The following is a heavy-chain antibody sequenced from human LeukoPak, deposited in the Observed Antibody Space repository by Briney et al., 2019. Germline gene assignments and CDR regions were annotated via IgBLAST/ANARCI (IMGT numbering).Heavy chain of an antibody. J-gene: IGHJ4*02. Sequence: ASVKVSCKASGYTFTSYYMHWVRQAPGQGLVWMGIINPSGGSTSYAQKFQGRVTMTRDTSTNTVYMELSSLRSEDTAVYYCARDPGYDFWSGWYFDYWGQGTLVTVSS. CDR2: INPSGGST. D-gene: IGHD3-3*01. V-gene: IGHV1-46*01. CDR1: GYTFTSYY. CDR3: ARDPGYDFWSGWYFDY.